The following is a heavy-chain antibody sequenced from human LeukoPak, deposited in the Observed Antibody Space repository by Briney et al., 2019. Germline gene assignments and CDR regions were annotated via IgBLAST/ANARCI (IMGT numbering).Heavy chain of an antibody. Sequence: PSETLSLTCTVSGYSISSGYYWGWIRQPPGKGREWIGSIYYSGSTYYNVSLKSRVTISVDTSKNQFSLNLSSVTAADTAVYYCARLRSPGDFDYWGQGTLVTVSS. CDR1: GYSISSGYY. J-gene: IGHJ4*02. D-gene: IGHD1-26*01. CDR2: IYYSGST. V-gene: IGHV4-38-2*02. CDR3: ARLRSPGDFDY.